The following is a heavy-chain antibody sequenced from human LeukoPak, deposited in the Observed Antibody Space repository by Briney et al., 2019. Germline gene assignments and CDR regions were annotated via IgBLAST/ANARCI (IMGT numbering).Heavy chain of an antibody. CDR3: AKASITIFGGGYFDY. J-gene: IGHJ4*02. CDR1: GFTFSSYG. D-gene: IGHD3-3*01. CDR2: ISGSGGST. V-gene: IGHV3-23*01. Sequence: GGSLRLSCAASGFTFSSYGMSWVRQAPGKGLEWVSAISGSGGSTYYADSVKGRFTISRDNSKNTLYLQMNSLRAEDTAVYYCAKASITIFGGGYFDYWGQGTLVTVSS.